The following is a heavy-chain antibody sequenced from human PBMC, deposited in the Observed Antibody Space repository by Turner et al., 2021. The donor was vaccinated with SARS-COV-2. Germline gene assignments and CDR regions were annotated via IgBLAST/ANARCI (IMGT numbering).Heavy chain of an antibody. Sequence: EVQLVESGGGLIQPGGFLRLSCAASGFTVSSNYMSWVRQAAWKGLEWVSVICSGGSTYYADSVKGRFTISRDNSKNTLYLQMNSLRAEDTAVYYCARDLMEVGGMDVWGQGTTVTVSS. CDR1: GFTVSSNY. J-gene: IGHJ6*02. V-gene: IGHV3-53*01. D-gene: IGHD3-3*01. CDR2: ICSGGST. CDR3: ARDLMEVGGMDV.